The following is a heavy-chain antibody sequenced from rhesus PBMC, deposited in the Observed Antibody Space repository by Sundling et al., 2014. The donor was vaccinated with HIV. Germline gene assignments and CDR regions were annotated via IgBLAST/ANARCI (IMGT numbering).Heavy chain of an antibody. J-gene: IGHJ4*01. D-gene: IGHD5-12*01. CDR2: IYGSGGST. Sequence: QVQLQESGPGLVKPSETLPLTCAVSGASISSNYWSWIRQAPGKGLEWIGRIYGSGGSTDYNPSLKSRVTISIDTSKNQFSLRLTSLTAADTAVYYCARDRFGKDLQDYFDFWGQGVLVTVSS. V-gene: IGHV4S2*01. CDR3: ARDRFGKDLQDYFDF. CDR1: GASISSNY.